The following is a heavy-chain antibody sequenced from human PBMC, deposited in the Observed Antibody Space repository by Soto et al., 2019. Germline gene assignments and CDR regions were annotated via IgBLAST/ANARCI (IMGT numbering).Heavy chain of an antibody. V-gene: IGHV3-74*01. CDR1: GFTFSSYW. CDR2: INSDGSSI. CDR3: GREGFGYSYTY. Sequence: GGSLRLSCAAPGFTFSSYWMHWVRQVPGKGLVWVSRINSDGSSISYADSVKGRFTISRDNAKNTLYLQMNSLRAEDTAVYYCGREGFGYSYTYWGQGTLVTVSS. D-gene: IGHD5-18*01. J-gene: IGHJ4*02.